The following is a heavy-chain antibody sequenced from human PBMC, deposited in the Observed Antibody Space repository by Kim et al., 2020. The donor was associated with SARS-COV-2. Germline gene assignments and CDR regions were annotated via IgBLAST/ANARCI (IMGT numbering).Heavy chain of an antibody. CDR2: IYTSGST. Sequence: SETLSLTCTVSGGSISSGSYYWSWIRQPAGKGLEWIGRIYTSGSTNYNPSLKSRVTISVDTSKNQFSLKLSSVTAADTAVYYCARVAIEYSSSNWYFDLWGRGTLVTVSS. CDR3: ARVAIEYSSSNWYFDL. J-gene: IGHJ2*01. CDR1: GGSISSGSYY. D-gene: IGHD6-6*01. V-gene: IGHV4-61*02.